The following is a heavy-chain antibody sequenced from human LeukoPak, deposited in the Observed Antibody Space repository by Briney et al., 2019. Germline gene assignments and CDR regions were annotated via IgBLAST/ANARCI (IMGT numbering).Heavy chain of an antibody. CDR2: IYHSGST. V-gene: IGHV4-38-2*02. CDR3: ARVPFIVVVPAAPPYYFDY. CDR1: GYSISSGYY. Sequence: SETLSLTCTVSGYSISSGYYWGWIRQPPGKGLEWIGCIYHSGSTYYNPSLKSRVTISVDRSKNQFSLKLSSVTAADTAVYYCARVPFIVVVPAAPPYYFDYWGQGTLVTVSS. J-gene: IGHJ4*02. D-gene: IGHD2-2*01.